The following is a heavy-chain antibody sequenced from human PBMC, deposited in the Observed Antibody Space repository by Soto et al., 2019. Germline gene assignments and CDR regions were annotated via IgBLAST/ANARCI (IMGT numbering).Heavy chain of an antibody. CDR1: GGTFSSYA. CDR2: IIPIFGTA. Sequence: QVQLVQSGAEVKKPGSSVKVSCKASGGTFSSYAISWVRQAPGQGLEWMGGIIPIFGTANYAQKFQGRVTITADESTSTAYMELSSLRSEDTAVYYCARDSSVNYYDSSGPGRFDPWGQGTLVTVSS. CDR3: ARDSSVNYYDSSGPGRFDP. D-gene: IGHD3-22*01. V-gene: IGHV1-69*01. J-gene: IGHJ5*02.